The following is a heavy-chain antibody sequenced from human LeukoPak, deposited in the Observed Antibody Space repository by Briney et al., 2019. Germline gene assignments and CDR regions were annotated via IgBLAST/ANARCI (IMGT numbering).Heavy chain of an antibody. V-gene: IGHV3-21*01. CDR3: ARSSGWYHRGPDYYYYYMDV. CDR2: ISSTSSYI. Sequence: GGSLRLSCAASGFIFNSHSMKWVRQAPAKGLEWVSSISSTSSYIYYADSVKSRFTISRDNAKNSLYLQMNSLRAEDTAVYYCARSSGWYHRGPDYYYYYMDVWGKGTTVTVS. D-gene: IGHD6-19*01. CDR1: GFIFNSHS. J-gene: IGHJ6*03.